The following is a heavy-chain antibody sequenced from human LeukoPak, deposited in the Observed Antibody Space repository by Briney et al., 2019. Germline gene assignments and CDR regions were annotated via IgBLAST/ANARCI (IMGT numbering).Heavy chain of an antibody. CDR1: GFTFSSYG. V-gene: IGHV3-30*03. D-gene: IGHD1-26*01. J-gene: IGHJ1*01. CDR2: ISYDGSNK. CDR3: TSFHSASEYFQH. Sequence: GGSLRLSCAASGFTFSSYGMHWVRQAPGKGLEWVAVISYDGSNKYYADSVKGRFTISRDNSKNTLYLQMNSLRAEDTAVYYCTSFHSASEYFQHWGQGTLATVSS.